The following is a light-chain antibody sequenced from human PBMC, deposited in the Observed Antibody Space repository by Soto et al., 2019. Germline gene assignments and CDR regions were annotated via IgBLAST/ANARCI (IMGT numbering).Light chain of an antibody. J-gene: IGKJ5*01. Sequence: EIVLTQSPGTLSLSPGERATLSCRASQSVSSYLAWYQQKPGQAPRLLIYDASNRATGIPARFSGSGSGTDFTLTISSLQTEDVAVYYCQQYYTTPWTFGQGTRLEIK. V-gene: IGKV3-11*01. CDR3: QQYYTTPWT. CDR2: DAS. CDR1: QSVSSY.